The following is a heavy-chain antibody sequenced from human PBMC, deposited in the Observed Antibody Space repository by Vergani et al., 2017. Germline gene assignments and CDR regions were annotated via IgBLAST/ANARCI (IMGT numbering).Heavy chain of an antibody. CDR3: GRGSDNYN. CDR1: GFTFSSYG. CDR2: IKNTGDST. D-gene: IGHD5-24*01. J-gene: IGHJ4*02. Sequence: QVQLVESGGGVVQPGGSLRLSCAASGFTFSSYGMHWVRQAPGKGLEWVSSIKNTGDSTHYADSVKGRFTISRDNSKNTLYLQMNSLRVEDTAVYYCGRGSDNYNWGQGTLVTVSS. V-gene: IGHV3-NL1*01.